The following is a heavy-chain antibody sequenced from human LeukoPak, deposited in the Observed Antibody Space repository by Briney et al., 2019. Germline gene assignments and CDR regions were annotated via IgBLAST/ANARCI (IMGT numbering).Heavy chain of an antibody. CDR3: ARVVGDSSSWKYYYYGMDV. D-gene: IGHD6-13*01. V-gene: IGHV4-30-2*01. CDR2: IYHSGST. CDR1: GGSISSGGYS. J-gene: IGHJ6*02. Sequence: PSETLSLTCAVSGGSISSGGYSWSWIRQPPGQGLEWIGYIYHSGSTYYNPSLKSRVTISVDTSKNQFSLKLSSVTAADTAVYYCARVVGDSSSWKYYYYGMDVWGQGTTVTVSS.